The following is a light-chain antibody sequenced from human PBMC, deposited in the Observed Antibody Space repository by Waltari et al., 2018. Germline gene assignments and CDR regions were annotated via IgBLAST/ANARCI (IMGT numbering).Light chain of an antibody. CDR2: GNN. V-gene: IGLV1-40*01. CDR1: SSNIGTGYD. CDR3: QSYDSTEHVV. J-gene: IGLJ2*01. Sequence: QSVLTQPPSVSGAPGQRVTISCTGSSSNIGTGYDVHWYQQLPGTAPKLLIHGNNNRPSGVPDRFSGSKSGTSASLAITGLQAEDEADYYCQSYDSTEHVVFGGGTKLTVL.